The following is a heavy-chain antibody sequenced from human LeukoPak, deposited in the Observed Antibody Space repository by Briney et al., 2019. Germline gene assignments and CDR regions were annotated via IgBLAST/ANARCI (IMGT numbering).Heavy chain of an antibody. Sequence: SETLSLTCTVSGGSISGYCWSWIRQPPGKGLEWIGYIYYSGSTNYNPSLKSRVTISLDTSKNQFSLKLSSVTTADTAVYYCARSVVTLYWYFDLWGRGTLVTVSS. D-gene: IGHD4-23*01. J-gene: IGHJ2*01. CDR2: IYYSGST. CDR1: GGSISGYC. CDR3: ARSVVTLYWYFDL. V-gene: IGHV4-59*01.